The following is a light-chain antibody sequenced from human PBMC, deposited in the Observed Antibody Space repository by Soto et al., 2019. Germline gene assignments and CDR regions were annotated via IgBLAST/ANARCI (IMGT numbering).Light chain of an antibody. CDR3: SSYSSSSTVL. CDR2: DVS. J-gene: IGLJ2*01. Sequence: QSALTQPASVSGSLGQSITISCTGTSSDVGGYDYVSWYQQYPGKAPKLMIYDVSVRPSGISTRFSASKSDNTASLTISGVQAEDEADYYCSSYSSSSTVLFGGGTKLTVL. CDR1: SSDVGGYDY. V-gene: IGLV2-14*01.